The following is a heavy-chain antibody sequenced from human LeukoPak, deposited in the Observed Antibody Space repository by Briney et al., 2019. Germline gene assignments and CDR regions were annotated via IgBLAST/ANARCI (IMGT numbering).Heavy chain of an antibody. V-gene: IGHV1-69*13. CDR3: ARDLPYYYDSSGTDYFDY. J-gene: IGHJ4*02. CDR1: GYTFTSYD. CDR2: IIPIFGTA. D-gene: IGHD3-22*01. Sequence: SVKVSCKASGYTFTSYDMNWVRQATGQGLEWMGGIIPIFGTANYAQKFQGRVTITADESTSTAYMELSRLRSDDTAVYYCARDLPYYYDSSGTDYFDYWGQGTLVTVSS.